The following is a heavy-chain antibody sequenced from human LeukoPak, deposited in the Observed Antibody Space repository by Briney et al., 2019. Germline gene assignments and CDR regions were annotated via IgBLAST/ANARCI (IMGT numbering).Heavy chain of an antibody. D-gene: IGHD4-11*01. CDR1: GYTFSSSG. V-gene: IGHV1-18*01. CDR2: IRAYNGNT. Sequence: ASVTVSCKASGYTFSSSGINWVRQAPGQGREWMGWIRAYNGNTNYAQKLPGRVIMTTDTSTSTAYMELRSLRSDDTAVYYCAREHYSNYLFDYWGQGTLVTVSS. CDR3: AREHYSNYLFDY. J-gene: IGHJ4*02.